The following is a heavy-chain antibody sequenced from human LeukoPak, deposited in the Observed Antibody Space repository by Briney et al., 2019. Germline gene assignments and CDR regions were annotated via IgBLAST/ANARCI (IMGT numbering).Heavy chain of an antibody. CDR2: IYYSGSS. V-gene: IGHV4-31*03. CDR3: ARSHAASLDAFDI. D-gene: IGHD6-6*01. CDR1: GVSISSAGYY. J-gene: IGHJ3*02. Sequence: SQTLSLTCTVSGVSISSAGYYWSWLRQHPGKGLEWIGYIYYSGSSFYTPSLKRRVTISVDSSKIQSSLEMSAVTAADTAVYYWARSHAASLDAFDIWGQGTLVTVSS.